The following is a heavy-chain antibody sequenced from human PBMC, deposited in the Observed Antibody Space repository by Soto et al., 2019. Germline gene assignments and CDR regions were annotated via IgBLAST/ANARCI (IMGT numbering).Heavy chain of an antibody. D-gene: IGHD6-13*01. CDR1: GGTFSSYA. CDR3: ARSIAAAGTNYYYGMDV. CDR2: IIPIFGTA. Sequence: SVKVSCKASGGTFSSYAISWVRQAPGQGLEWMGGIIPIFGTANYAQKFQGRVTITADESTSTAYMELSSLRSEDTAVYYCARSIAAAGTNYYYGMDVWGQGTTVTV. J-gene: IGHJ6*02. V-gene: IGHV1-69*13.